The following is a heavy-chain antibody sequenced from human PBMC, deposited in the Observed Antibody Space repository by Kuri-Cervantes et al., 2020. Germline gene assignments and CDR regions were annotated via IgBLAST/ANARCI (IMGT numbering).Heavy chain of an antibody. V-gene: IGHV4-38-2*02. Sequence: SETLSLTCIVSDQSISTNYNWGWIRQPPGKGLEWIGSIYHSGSTYYNPSLKSRITISVDTSKNQFSLKLSSVTAADTAVYYCARGHPVTFGGVPLAFDIWGQGTMVTVSS. CDR1: DQSISTNYN. D-gene: IGHD3-16*01. J-gene: IGHJ3*02. CDR3: ARGHPVTFGGVPLAFDI. CDR2: IYHSGST.